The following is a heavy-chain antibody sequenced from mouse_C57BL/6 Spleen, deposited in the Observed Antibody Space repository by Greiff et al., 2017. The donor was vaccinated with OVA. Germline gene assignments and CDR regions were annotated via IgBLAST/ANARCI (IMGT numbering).Heavy chain of an antibody. Sequence: QVQLQQPGAELVMPGASVKLSCKASGYTFTSYWMHWVKQRPGQGLEWIGEIDPFDSYTNYNQKFKGKSTLTVDKTSSTAYMQLSSLTSEDSAVYDSARNYGSSYGYFDVWGTGTTVT. CDR1: GYTFTSYW. CDR2: IDPFDSYT. CDR3: ARNYGSSYGYFDV. V-gene: IGHV1-69*01. J-gene: IGHJ1*03. D-gene: IGHD1-1*01.